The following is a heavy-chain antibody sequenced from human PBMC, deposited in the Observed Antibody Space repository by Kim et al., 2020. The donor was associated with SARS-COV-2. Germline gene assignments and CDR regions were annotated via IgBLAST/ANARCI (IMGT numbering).Heavy chain of an antibody. Sequence: GGSLRLSCAASGFTFSSYAMHWVRQAPGKGLEYVSAISSNGGSTYYANSVKGRFTISRDNSKNTLYLQMGSLRAEDMAVYYCARDALSTVTAQPNWFDPWGQGTLVTVSS. CDR1: GFTFSSYA. J-gene: IGHJ5*02. V-gene: IGHV3-64*01. D-gene: IGHD4-17*01. CDR2: ISSNGGST. CDR3: ARDALSTVTAQPNWFDP.